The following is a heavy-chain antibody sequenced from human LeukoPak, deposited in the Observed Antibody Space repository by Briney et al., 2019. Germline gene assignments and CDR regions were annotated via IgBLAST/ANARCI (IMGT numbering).Heavy chain of an antibody. D-gene: IGHD4-17*01. J-gene: IGHJ3*02. Sequence: GGSLRLSCAASGFTFSSYAMHWVRQAPGKGLEWVAVISYDGNNKYYADSVKGQFTISRDNSKNTLCLQMNSLRAEDTAVYYCARAGYGEYTSDAFDIRGQGTMVTVSS. CDR3: ARAGYGEYTSDAFDI. V-gene: IGHV3-30*04. CDR1: GFTFSSYA. CDR2: ISYDGNNK.